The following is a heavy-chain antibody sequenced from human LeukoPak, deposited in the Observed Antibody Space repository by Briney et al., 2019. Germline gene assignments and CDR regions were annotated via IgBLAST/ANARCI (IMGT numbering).Heavy chain of an antibody. CDR3: ARDPPPPDILTSYYYYYGMDV. V-gene: IGHV1-18*01. CDR1: GYTFTSYG. Sequence: ASVKVSCKASGYTFTSYGISWVRQAPGQGLEWMGWISAYNGNTNYAQKLQGRVTMTTDTSTSTAYMELRSLRSDDTAVYYCARDPPPPDILTSYYYYYGMDVWGQGTTVTVSS. CDR2: ISAYNGNT. D-gene: IGHD3-9*01. J-gene: IGHJ6*02.